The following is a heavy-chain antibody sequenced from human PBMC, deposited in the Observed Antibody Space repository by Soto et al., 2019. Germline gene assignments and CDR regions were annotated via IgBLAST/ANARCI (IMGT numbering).Heavy chain of an antibody. CDR1: GYSFTNYW. CDR2: INPADSDT. Sequence: PGESLKISCKGSGYSFTNYWIGWVRQMPGKGLEWMGIINPADSDTRYSPSFQGQVTVSVDKSISTAYLQRGSLKASDTAMYYCGRPDSTCYYSNWGQGTPVTVSS. CDR3: GRPDSTCYYSN. J-gene: IGHJ4*02. D-gene: IGHD3-9*01. V-gene: IGHV5-51*01.